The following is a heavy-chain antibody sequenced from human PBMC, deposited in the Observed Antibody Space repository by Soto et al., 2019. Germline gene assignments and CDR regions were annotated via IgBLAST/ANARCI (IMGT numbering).Heavy chain of an antibody. CDR3: ARDWCTGGSCYCRFDL. CDR1: GFAFSSYG. D-gene: IGHD2-15*01. Sequence: QVQLVQSGGGVVQPGRSLRLSCAASGFAFSSYGMHWVRQAPGKGLEGVAVIWYDGTNKYYADSVKGRFSISRDNSKNTLYLKMNSLRAEDTAVYYCARDWCTGGSCYCRFDLWGQGTMVTVSS. J-gene: IGHJ3*01. CDR2: IWYDGTNK. V-gene: IGHV3-33*01.